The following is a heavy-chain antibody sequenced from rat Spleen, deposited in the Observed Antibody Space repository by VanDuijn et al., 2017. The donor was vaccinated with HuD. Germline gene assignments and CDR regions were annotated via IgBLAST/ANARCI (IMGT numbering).Heavy chain of an antibody. CDR2: ITHTGGDT. CDR3: TMGIDY. V-gene: IGHV5-31*01. D-gene: IGHD1-7*01. J-gene: IGHJ2*01. CDR1: GFTFNNYW. Sequence: EVQLVESGGGLVQPGRSLKLSCVASGFTFNNYWMTWIRQAPGKGLEWVASITHTGGDTYYPDSVKGRFTVSRDDAKSTLYLQMNSLRSEDTATYYCTMGIDYWGQGVMVTVSS.